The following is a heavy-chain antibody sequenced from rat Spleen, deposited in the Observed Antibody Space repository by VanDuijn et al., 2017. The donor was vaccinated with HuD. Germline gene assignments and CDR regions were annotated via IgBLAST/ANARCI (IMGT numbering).Heavy chain of an antibody. Sequence: EVQLVESDGGLVQAGRSLKLSCVASGFTFSDFYMAWVRQVPTKGLEWVATISFDGTSTYYRDSVKGRFTISRDNEKSTLYLQMDSLRPEDTATYYCSNNWELYYWGQGVMVTVPS. CDR1: GFTFSDFY. CDR2: ISFDGTST. CDR3: SNNWELYY. J-gene: IGHJ2*01. D-gene: IGHD5-1*01. V-gene: IGHV5-29*01.